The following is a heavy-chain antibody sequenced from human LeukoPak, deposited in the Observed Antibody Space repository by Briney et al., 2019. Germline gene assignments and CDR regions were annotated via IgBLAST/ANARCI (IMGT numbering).Heavy chain of an antibody. CDR1: GFTFSSYS. D-gene: IGHD3-10*01. CDR2: ISSSSSYI. Sequence: GGSLRLSCAASGFTFSSYSMNWVRQAPGKGLEWVTSISSSSSYIYYADSVKGRFTISRDNAKNSLYLQMNSLRAEDTAVYYCARAYRSGSYYFYYYYYMDVWGKGTTVTISS. J-gene: IGHJ6*03. CDR3: ARAYRSGSYYFYYYYYMDV. V-gene: IGHV3-21*01.